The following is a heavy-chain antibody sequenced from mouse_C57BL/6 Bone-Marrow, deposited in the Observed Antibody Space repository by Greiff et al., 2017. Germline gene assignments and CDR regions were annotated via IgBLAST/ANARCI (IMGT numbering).Heavy chain of an antibody. CDR1: GYTFTDYN. J-gene: IGHJ2*01. CDR3: ARRGWLLLDY. V-gene: IGHV1-22*01. Sequence: EVQLQQSGPELVKPGASVTMSCKASGYTFTDYNMHWVKQSHVKSLEWIGYINPNNGGTSYNQKFKGKATLTVNKSSSTAYMELRSLTSEESAVYYCARRGWLLLDYWGQGTTLTVSS. CDR2: INPNNGGT. D-gene: IGHD2-3*01.